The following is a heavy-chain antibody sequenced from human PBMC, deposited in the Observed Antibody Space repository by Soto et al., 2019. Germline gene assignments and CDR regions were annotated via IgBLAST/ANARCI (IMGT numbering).Heavy chain of an antibody. CDR1: GFTFSSYG. CDR2: IWYDGSNK. J-gene: IGHJ3*02. Sequence: QVQLVESGGGVVQPGRSLRLSCAASGFTFSSYGMHWVRQAPGKGLEWVAVIWYDGSNKYYADSVKGRFTISRDNSKNTLYLQMNSLRAEDTAVYYCARERRSAFDIWGHGTMVTVSS. V-gene: IGHV3-33*01. CDR3: ARERRSAFDI.